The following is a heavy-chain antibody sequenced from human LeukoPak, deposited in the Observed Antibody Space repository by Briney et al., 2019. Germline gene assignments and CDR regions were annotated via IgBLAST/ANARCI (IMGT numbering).Heavy chain of an antibody. Sequence: PSETLSLTCTVSGGSISSYYWSWIRQPPGKGLEWIGSIYYSGSTNYNPSLKSRVTISKGTSKNQFSLKLSSVTAADTAVYYCARAQYCSRGNCYDLDYWGQGTLVTVSS. CDR2: IYYSGST. D-gene: IGHD2-15*01. CDR1: GGSISSYY. CDR3: ARAQYCSRGNCYDLDY. J-gene: IGHJ4*02. V-gene: IGHV4-59*01.